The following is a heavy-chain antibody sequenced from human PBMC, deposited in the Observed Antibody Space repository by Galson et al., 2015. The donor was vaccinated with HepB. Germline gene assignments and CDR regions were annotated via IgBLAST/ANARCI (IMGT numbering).Heavy chain of an antibody. CDR1: GFTFSNYF. CDR2: ISDTGGST. D-gene: IGHD1-1*01. Sequence: SLRLSCAASGFTFSNYFMTWVRQAPGKGLEWVSGISDTGGSTYYAASVKGRFTISRDNSKNTLYLQMKSLRAEDTAVYYCAKRVLDHFGYWCQGTLVTVSS. J-gene: IGHJ4*02. V-gene: IGHV3-23*01. CDR3: AKRVLDHFGY.